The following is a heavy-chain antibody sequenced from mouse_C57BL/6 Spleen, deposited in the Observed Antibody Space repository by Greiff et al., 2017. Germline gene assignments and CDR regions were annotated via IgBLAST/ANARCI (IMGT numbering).Heavy chain of an antibody. CDR3: TGIDYYGSSGAMDY. D-gene: IGHD1-1*01. CDR2: IYPGNSDT. CDR1: GYTFTSYW. Sequence: VQLQQSGTVLARPGASVKMSCKTSGYTFTSYWMHWVKQRPGQGLEWIGAIYPGNSDTSYNQKFKGKAKLTAVTSASTAYMELSSLTNEDSAVYYCTGIDYYGSSGAMDYWGQGTSVTVSS. V-gene: IGHV1-5*01. J-gene: IGHJ4*01.